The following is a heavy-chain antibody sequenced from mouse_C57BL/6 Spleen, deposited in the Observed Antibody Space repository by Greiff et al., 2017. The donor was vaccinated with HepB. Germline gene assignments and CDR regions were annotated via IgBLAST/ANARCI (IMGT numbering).Heavy chain of an antibody. V-gene: IGHV5-17*01. CDR2: ISSGSSTI. J-gene: IGHJ2*01. CDR1: GFTFSDYG. D-gene: IGHD4-1*02. Sequence: EVHLVESGGGLVKTGGSLKLSCAASGFTFSDYGMHWVRQAPEKGLEWVAYISSGSSTIYYADTVKGRFTISRDNAKNTLFLQMTSLRSEDTAMYYCARTNWDVKDFDYWGQGTTLTVSS. CDR3: ARTNWDVKDFDY.